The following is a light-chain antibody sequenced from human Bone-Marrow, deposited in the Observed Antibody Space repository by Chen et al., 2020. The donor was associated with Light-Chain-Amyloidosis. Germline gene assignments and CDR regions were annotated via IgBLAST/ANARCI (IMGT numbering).Light chain of an antibody. CDR1: SSDVGGDNH. CDR3: SSYTITNTLV. J-gene: IGLJ1*01. CDR2: EVT. V-gene: IGLV2-14*01. Sequence: QSALTQPASVSGSPGQSITISCPGTSSDVGGDNHVSWYQQHPAKAPKLMIYEVTNRPSWVPARFSGSKSDNTASLTISGLQTEDEADYFCSSYTITNTLVFGSGTRVTVL.